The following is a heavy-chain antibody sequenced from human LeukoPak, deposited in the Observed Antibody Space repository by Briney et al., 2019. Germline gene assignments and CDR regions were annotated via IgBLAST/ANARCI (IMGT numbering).Heavy chain of an antibody. CDR2: IYYTRST. CDR3: AGVKYSDVFACYYGGGFFGY. CDR1: GGSISSYY. D-gene: IGHD3-9*01. Sequence: PSETLSLTCTVSGGSISSYYWSWIRQPPGKGLEWIGYIYYTRSTHYNPSLKSRVTISVDTSKNQFSLKLSSVTAADTAVYYCAGVKYSDVFACYYGGGFFGYLGQGTL. V-gene: IGHV4-59*01. J-gene: IGHJ4*02.